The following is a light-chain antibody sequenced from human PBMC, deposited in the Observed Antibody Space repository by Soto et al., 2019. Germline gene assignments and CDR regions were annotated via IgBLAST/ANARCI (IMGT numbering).Light chain of an antibody. Sequence: EIVMTQSPATLSVSPGERATLSCRASQSISSNLAWYQQKPGQAPRLLMFRTSSRATGFPARFSGSGSGTEFNLTISSLQSEDFGVYYCQQYYSFPITFGQGTRLEIK. CDR1: QSISSN. CDR2: RTS. J-gene: IGKJ5*01. CDR3: QQYYSFPIT. V-gene: IGKV3-15*01.